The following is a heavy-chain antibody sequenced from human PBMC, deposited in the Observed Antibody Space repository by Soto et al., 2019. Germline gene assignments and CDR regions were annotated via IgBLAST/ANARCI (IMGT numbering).Heavy chain of an antibody. D-gene: IGHD2-2*01. J-gene: IGHJ4*02. CDR1: GFTFSDAW. CDR2: IKSETDGGTA. V-gene: IGHV3-15*01. Sequence: EVQLVESGGGLVKPGGSLRLSCVASGFTFSDAWMTWVRQAPGKGLEWVGRIKSETDGGTADYATPVKGRFSISRDEAKNTLYLEMDSLKTEDTAVYYCTVPRDLGSSCPLGYWGQGTLVTVSS. CDR3: TVPRDLGSSCPLGY.